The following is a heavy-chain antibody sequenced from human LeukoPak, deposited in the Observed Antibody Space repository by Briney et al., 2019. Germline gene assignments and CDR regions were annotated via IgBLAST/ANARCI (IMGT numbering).Heavy chain of an antibody. J-gene: IGHJ4*02. CDR3: AKRGVVIRVILVGFHKEAYYFDS. Sequence: GGSLRLSCVVSGITLSNYGMSWVRQAPGKGLEWVAGISDSGRSTNYANSVKGRFTISRDNPKNTLYLQMNSLRAEDTAAYFCAKRGVVIRVILVGFHKEAYYFDSWGQGALVTVSS. V-gene: IGHV3-23*01. CDR2: ISDSGRST. CDR1: GITLSNYG. D-gene: IGHD2-15*01.